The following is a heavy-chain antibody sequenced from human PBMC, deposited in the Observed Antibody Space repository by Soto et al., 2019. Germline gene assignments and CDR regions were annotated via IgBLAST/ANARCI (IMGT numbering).Heavy chain of an antibody. CDR1: GGTFSSYA. CDR2: IIPIFGTA. D-gene: IGHD3-22*01. Sequence: SVKVSCKASGGTFSSYAISWVRQAPGQGLEWMGGIIPIFGTANYAQKFQGRVTITADESTSTAYMELSSLRSEDTAVYYCARDTYYYDSSGYYYEGMNWFDPWGQGTLVTVSS. CDR3: ARDTYYYDSSGYYYEGMNWFDP. V-gene: IGHV1-69*13. J-gene: IGHJ5*02.